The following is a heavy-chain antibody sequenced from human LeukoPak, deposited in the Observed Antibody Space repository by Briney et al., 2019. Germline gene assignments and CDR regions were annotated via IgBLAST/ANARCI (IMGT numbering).Heavy chain of an antibody. D-gene: IGHD3-10*01. CDR2: INPSGGST. CDR1: GYTFTSYY. V-gene: IGHV1-46*01. Sequence: ASVKVSCKASGYTFTSYYMHWVRQAPGQGLEWMGIINPSGGSTSYAQKFQGRVTMTRDTSISTAYMELSRLRSDDTAVYYCARDSWNYGSGSLNWFDPWGQGTLVTVSS. CDR3: ARDSWNYGSGSLNWFDP. J-gene: IGHJ5*02.